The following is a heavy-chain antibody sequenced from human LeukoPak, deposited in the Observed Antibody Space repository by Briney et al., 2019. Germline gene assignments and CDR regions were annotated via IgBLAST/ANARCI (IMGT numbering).Heavy chain of an antibody. Sequence: PSETLSLTCAVYGGSFSGYHWSWIRQPPWKGLEWIGEIYHSGSTNYNPSLKSRVTISVDTSKNQFSLKLSSVTAADTALYYCARGRDERSMDVWGQGTTVTVSS. CDR3: ARGRDERSMDV. V-gene: IGHV4-34*01. CDR2: IYHSGST. CDR1: GGSFSGYH. J-gene: IGHJ6*02.